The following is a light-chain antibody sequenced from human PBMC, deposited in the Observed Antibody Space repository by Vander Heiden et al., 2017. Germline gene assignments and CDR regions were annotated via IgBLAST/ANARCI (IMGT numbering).Light chain of an antibody. CDR3: QSGDSGASYVV. CDR1: ALPKQY. Sequence: SYELTQPPSVSVSPGQTARITCSGDALPKQYAYWYHQKPGQAPVLVIYKTAERPSGIPERFSGSSSGTTVTLTISGVQAEDEGDYYGQSGDSGASYVVFGGGTKLTVL. J-gene: IGLJ2*01. CDR2: KTA. V-gene: IGLV3-25*03.